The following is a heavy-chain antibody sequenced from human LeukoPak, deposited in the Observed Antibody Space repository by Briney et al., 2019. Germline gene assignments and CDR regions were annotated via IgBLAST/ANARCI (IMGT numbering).Heavy chain of an antibody. J-gene: IGHJ4*02. CDR3: ARDYSSGWYVGGD. D-gene: IGHD6-19*01. CDR1: GYTFTSYY. V-gene: IGHV1-18*04. Sequence: ASAKVSCKASGYTFTSYYMHWVRQAPGQGLEWMGWISAYNGNTNYAQKLQGRVTMTTDTSTSTAYMELRSLRSDDTAVYYCARDYSSGWYVGGDWGQGTLVTVSS. CDR2: ISAYNGNT.